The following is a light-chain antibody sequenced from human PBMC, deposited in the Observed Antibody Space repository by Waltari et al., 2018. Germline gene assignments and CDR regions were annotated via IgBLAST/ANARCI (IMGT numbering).Light chain of an antibody. CDR3: QHHSTWPPT. J-gene: IGKJ1*01. Sequence: EIVMTQSPATLSVSPGERATLSCRASQNIRNSLAWYQQKPGQATRLLLSLASTRATGIPARFSGSGSGTQFSLTISSLQHEDFAIYYCQHHSTWPPTFGPGTRV. CDR2: LAS. CDR1: QNIRNS. V-gene: IGKV3D-15*01.